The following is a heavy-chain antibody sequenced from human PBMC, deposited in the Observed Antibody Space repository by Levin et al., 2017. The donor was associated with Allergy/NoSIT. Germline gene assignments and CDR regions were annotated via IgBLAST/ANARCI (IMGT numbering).Heavy chain of an antibody. D-gene: IGHD2-8*01. Sequence: LTGGSLRLSCATGGFTFSRYWMHWVRQAPGKGLVWLARISSDGSDIRYADFVKGRFTVSRDNAKNTLYLQMNDLRAEDTAVYYCARDEWGSFDYWGQGTLVTVSS. CDR1: GFTFSRYW. CDR2: ISSDGSDI. V-gene: IGHV3-74*01. J-gene: IGHJ4*02. CDR3: ARDEWGSFDY.